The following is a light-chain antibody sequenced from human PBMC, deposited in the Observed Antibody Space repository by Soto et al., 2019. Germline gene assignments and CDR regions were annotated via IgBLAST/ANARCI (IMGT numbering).Light chain of an antibody. CDR1: QSITDF. V-gene: IGKV1-39*01. CDR3: HQSYSSPWT. Sequence: DIKMTQSPSSLSASVGDTITITCRPTQSITDFLSWYQQTPGKAPKLLIYTAPSLQSGVPSSFSGSGSGTLFTLTISSLQPEDVATYYCHQSYSSPWTFGQGTKVEIK. J-gene: IGKJ1*01. CDR2: TAP.